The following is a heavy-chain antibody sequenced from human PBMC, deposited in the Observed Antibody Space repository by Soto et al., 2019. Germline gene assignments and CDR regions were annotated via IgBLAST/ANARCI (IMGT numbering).Heavy chain of an antibody. D-gene: IGHD3-10*01. V-gene: IGHV1-69*12. CDR1: GGTFSSYA. J-gene: IGHJ6*02. Sequence: QVQLVQSGAEVKKPGSSVKVSCKASGGTFSSYAISWVRQAPGQGLEWMGGIIPIFGTANYAQKFQGRVTITADESTSTAYMDLSSLRSEDTAVYYCARGRGGVTTTAHYYGMDVWGQGTTVTVSS. CDR3: ARGRGGVTTTAHYYGMDV. CDR2: IIPIFGTA.